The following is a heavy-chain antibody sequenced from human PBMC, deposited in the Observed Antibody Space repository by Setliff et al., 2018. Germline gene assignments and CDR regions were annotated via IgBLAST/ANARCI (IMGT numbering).Heavy chain of an antibody. J-gene: IGHJ4*02. CDR3: ARGRNIAARLLDS. CDR1: GGTFSDYH. D-gene: IGHD6-6*01. Sequence: NPSETLSLTCAAYGGTFSDYHWTWIRQSPEKGLEWIGEINHRGSTNYNPSLKSRVTISIDTSRDQFSLKLISMIAADTAVYYCARGRNIAARLLDSWGQGTLVTSPQ. CDR2: INHRGST. V-gene: IGHV4-34*01.